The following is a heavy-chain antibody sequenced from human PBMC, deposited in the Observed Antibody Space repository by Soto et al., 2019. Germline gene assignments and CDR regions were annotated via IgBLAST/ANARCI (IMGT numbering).Heavy chain of an antibody. D-gene: IGHD6-19*01. V-gene: IGHV3-21*01. CDR3: ARSPSSGWYYFDY. CDR2: ISSSSSYI. CDR1: GFTFSSYS. J-gene: IGHJ4*02. Sequence: GSLRLSCAASGFTFSSYSMNWVRQAPGKGLEWVSSISSSSSYIYYADSVKGRFTISRDNAKSSLYLQMNSLRVEDTAVYYCARSPSSGWYYFDYWGQGTLVTVSS.